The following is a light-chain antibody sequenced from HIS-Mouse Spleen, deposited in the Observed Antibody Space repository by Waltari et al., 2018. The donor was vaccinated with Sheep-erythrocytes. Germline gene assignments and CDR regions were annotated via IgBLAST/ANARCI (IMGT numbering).Light chain of an antibody. Sequence: QSALTQPRSVSGSPGQSVTISCTGTSSDVGGYNYVSWYQQHPGKAPKLMIYEGSKRASGVSKSFSGSKSGNTASLTISGIQAEDEADYYCCSYAGSSTWVFGGGTKLTVL. CDR2: EGS. V-gene: IGLV2-23*01. J-gene: IGLJ3*02. CDR1: SSDVGGYNY. CDR3: CSYAGSSTWV.